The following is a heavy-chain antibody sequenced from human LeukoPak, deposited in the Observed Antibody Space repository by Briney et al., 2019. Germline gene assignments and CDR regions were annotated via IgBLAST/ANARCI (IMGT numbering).Heavy chain of an antibody. J-gene: IGHJ4*02. D-gene: IGHD2-21*02. CDR3: AKCKVVTANHFGGNDY. Sequence: PGGSLRLSCAASGFTFSSYAMSWVRQAPGKGLEWVSAISGSGGSTYYADSVKGRFTISRDNSKNTLYLQMNSLRAEDTAVYYCAKCKVVTANHFGGNDYWGQGTLVTVSS. CDR2: ISGSGGST. CDR1: GFTFSSYA. V-gene: IGHV3-23*01.